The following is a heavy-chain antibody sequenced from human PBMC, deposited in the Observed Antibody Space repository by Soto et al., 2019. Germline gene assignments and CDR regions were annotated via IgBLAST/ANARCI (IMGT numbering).Heavy chain of an antibody. CDR1: GGSFSGYY. CDR2: INHSGST. D-gene: IGHD6-19*01. CDR3: ASGRSWLGIHGNFDY. Sequence: ETLSLTCAVYGGSFSGYYWSWIRQPPGKGLEWIGEINHSGSTNYNPSLKSRVTISVDTSKNQFSLKLSSVTAADTAVYYCASGRSWLGIHGNFDYWGQGTLVTV. J-gene: IGHJ4*02. V-gene: IGHV4-34*01.